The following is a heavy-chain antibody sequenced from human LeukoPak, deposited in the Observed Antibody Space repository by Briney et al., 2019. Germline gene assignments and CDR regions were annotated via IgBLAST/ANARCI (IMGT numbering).Heavy chain of an antibody. J-gene: IGHJ4*02. V-gene: IGHV4-59*01. CDR1: GGSISNYY. CDR2: IYYSGST. Sequence: SETLSLTCTVSGGSISNYYWSWIRQPPGKGLEWIGYIYYSGSTNYNPSLKSRVTISEDTSKNQFSLKVSSVTAADTAVYYCARDLSGDGYNFYFDYWGQGTLVTVSS. D-gene: IGHD5-24*01. CDR3: ARDLSGDGYNFYFDY.